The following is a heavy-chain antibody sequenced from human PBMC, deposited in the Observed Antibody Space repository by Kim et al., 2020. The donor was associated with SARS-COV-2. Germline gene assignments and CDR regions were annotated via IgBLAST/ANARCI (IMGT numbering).Heavy chain of an antibody. J-gene: IGHJ4*02. V-gene: IGHV1-3*01. CDR3: ARAIEDYGDPFFDY. D-gene: IGHD4-17*01. Sequence: SKRFQGRGPITRDTSASTAYMELSSLRSEDTAVYYCARAIEDYGDPFFDYWGQGTLVTVSS.